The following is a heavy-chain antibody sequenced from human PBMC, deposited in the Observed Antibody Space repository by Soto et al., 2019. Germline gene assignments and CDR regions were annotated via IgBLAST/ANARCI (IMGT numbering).Heavy chain of an antibody. V-gene: IGHV4-61*01. CDR2: IYYSGST. CDR3: ARRITMVRGGYDY. D-gene: IGHD3-10*01. J-gene: IGHJ4*02. Sequence: QVQLQESGPGLVKPSETLSLTCTVSGGSVSSGSYYWSWIRQPPGKGLEWIGYIYYSGSTNYNPSLKSRGTIIVDTVKNPFSPKARSGTGAGKAVYYCARRITMVRGGYDYWGQGTLVTVSS. CDR1: GGSVSSGSYY.